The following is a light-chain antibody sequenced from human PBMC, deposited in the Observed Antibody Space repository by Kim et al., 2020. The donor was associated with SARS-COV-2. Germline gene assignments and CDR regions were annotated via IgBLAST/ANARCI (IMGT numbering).Light chain of an antibody. Sequence: VTQSPSSLSASVGDRVTITCRASQDITNYLAWYQQKPGKVPKLLIYAASTLQSGVPSRFSGSGSGTDFTLTISSLQPEDVATYYCQKYNSVPLTFGGGTKLEIK. J-gene: IGKJ4*01. V-gene: IGKV1-27*01. CDR3: QKYNSVPLT. CDR1: QDITNY. CDR2: AAS.